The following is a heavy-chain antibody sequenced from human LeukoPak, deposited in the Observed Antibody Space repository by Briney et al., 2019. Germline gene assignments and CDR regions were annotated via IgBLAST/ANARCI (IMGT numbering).Heavy chain of an antibody. Sequence: ASVKVSCKASGYTFTGYYMHWVRQAPGQGLEWMGWLNPNSGGTNYAQKFQGRVTMTRDTAISTAYMELSRLRSDDTAVYYCARAADYYDSSPQAFDIWGQGTMVTVSS. J-gene: IGHJ3*02. CDR1: GYTFTGYY. V-gene: IGHV1-2*02. CDR2: LNPNSGGT. D-gene: IGHD3-22*01. CDR3: ARAADYYDSSPQAFDI.